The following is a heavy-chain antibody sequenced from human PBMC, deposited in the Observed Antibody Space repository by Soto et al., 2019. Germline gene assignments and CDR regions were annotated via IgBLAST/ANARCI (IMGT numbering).Heavy chain of an antibody. CDR3: AKGPAIGAAPDY. J-gene: IGHJ4*02. CDR1: GFTFSNSA. CDR2: ISDKGGAI. D-gene: IGHD1-26*01. V-gene: IGHV3-23*01. Sequence: PGGSLRLSCTASGFTFSNSAMTWVRQAPGKGLEWVSIISDKGGAIYYADSVKGRFTISRDNSESTLYLQMNSLRAEDTALYYCAKGPAIGAAPDYWGQGTLVTVSS.